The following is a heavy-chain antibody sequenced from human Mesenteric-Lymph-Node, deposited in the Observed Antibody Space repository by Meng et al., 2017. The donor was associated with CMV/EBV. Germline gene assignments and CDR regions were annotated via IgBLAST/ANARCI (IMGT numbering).Heavy chain of an antibody. Sequence: SVKVSCKASDYTFTSYGISWVRQAPGRGLEWMGWISAYNGNTNYAQKFQGRVTMTTDTSTTTAYMEVRSLRSDDTAVYYCARARSSGWFDAFDVWGQGTMVTVSS. CDR3: ARARSSGWFDAFDV. CDR1: DYTFTSYG. J-gene: IGHJ3*01. CDR2: ISAYNGNT. D-gene: IGHD6-19*01. V-gene: IGHV1-18*01.